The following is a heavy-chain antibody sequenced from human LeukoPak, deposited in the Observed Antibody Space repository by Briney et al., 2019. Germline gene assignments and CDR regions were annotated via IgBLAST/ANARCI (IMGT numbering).Heavy chain of an antibody. CDR1: GFTFSSHA. CDR2: ISGSGDRT. V-gene: IGHV3-23*01. J-gene: IGHJ6*02. CDR3: VRARESFSASVTDV. Sequence: GGSLRLSCAGSGFTFSSHALSWVRQAPEKGLEWVSGISGSGDRTHYADSVRGRFTISRDNSKNTLYLQMNSLRAEDTALYYCVRARESFSASVTDVWGQGTTVTVSS. D-gene: IGHD2/OR15-2a*01.